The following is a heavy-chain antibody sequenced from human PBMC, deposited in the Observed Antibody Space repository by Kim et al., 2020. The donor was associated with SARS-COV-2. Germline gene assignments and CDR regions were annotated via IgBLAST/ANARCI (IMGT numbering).Heavy chain of an antibody. CDR2: FNTGNGDT. J-gene: IGHJ4*02. D-gene: IGHD1-1*01. Sequence: ASVKVSCKASGYTFSNYAIHWVRQAPGQRLEWMGRFNTGNGDTKYSGEFQGRVTLTRDTSASTAYMELSSLRSEDTAVYYCATPRGGGERRPLHYWGQGT. CDR3: ATPRGGGERRPLHY. CDR1: GYTFSNYA. V-gene: IGHV1-3*04.